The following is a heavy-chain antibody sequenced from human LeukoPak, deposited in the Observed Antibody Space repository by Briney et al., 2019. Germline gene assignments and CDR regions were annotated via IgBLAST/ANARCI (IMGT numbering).Heavy chain of an antibody. CDR3: AKDMVDVDTYALGYGMDV. CDR2: ISWNSGSI. V-gene: IGHV3-9*01. D-gene: IGHD5-18*01. J-gene: IGHJ6*04. Sequence: PGGSLRLSCAASGFTFDDYAMHWVRQAPGKGLEWVSGISWNSGSIGYADSVKGRFTISRDNAKNSLYLQMNSLRAKDTALYYCAKDMVDVDTYALGYGMDVWGKGTTVTVSS. CDR1: GFTFDDYA.